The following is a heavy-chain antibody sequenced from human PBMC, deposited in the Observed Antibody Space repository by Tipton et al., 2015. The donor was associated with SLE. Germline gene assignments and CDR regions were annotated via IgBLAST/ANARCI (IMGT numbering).Heavy chain of an antibody. CDR2: MYYSGST. V-gene: IGHV4-39*07. CDR1: GGSISSSTYY. D-gene: IGHD3-22*01. J-gene: IGHJ4*02. Sequence: TLSLTCIVSGGSISSSTYYWGWIRQPPGKGLEWIGSMYYSGSTYYNPSLKSRVTISVDTSKNQFSLKLSSVTAADTAVYYCARATYYYDSSGYTFDYWGQGTLVTVSS. CDR3: ARATYYYDSSGYTFDY.